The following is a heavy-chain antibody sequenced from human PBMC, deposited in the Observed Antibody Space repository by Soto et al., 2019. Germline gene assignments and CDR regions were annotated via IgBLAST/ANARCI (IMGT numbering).Heavy chain of an antibody. V-gene: IGHV4-59*01. D-gene: IGHD5-18*01. CDR1: GGSSRNYY. CDR3: ARDHPHSYGVYYFDY. Sequence: SETLSLTCTVFGGSSRNYYWNWIRQSPGKGLEWIGYIYSSGSTHYNPSLQNRVTISIDTSKNQVSLKVNSVTAADTAVYYCARDHPHSYGVYYFDYWGQGTPVTVS. J-gene: IGHJ4*02. CDR2: IYSSGST.